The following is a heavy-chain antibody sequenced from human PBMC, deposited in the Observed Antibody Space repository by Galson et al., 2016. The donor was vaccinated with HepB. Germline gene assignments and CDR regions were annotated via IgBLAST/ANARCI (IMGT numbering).Heavy chain of an antibody. Sequence: SVKVSCKASGYTFTTYYMHWVRQAPGQGLEWMGIINPTGGRIRYAQKFQGRVTMTRDTSTTTAYMELSSLRSDDTTVYYCAGESHYGSAAYSLNYWGQGTLATVSS. D-gene: IGHD3-22*01. CDR2: INPTGGRI. CDR3: AGESHYGSAAYSLNY. CDR1: GYTFTTYY. J-gene: IGHJ4*02. V-gene: IGHV1-46*01.